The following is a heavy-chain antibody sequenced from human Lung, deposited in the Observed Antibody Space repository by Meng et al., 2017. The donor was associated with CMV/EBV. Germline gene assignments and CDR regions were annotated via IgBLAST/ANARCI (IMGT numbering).Heavy chain of an antibody. V-gene: IGHV4-34*01. Sequence: SETLSLTCAVHGGSFSGYYWSWFRQPPGKGLEWIGEINHSGSTNYNPSLKSRVAISVDTSKNQFSLKLSSVTAADTAVYYCARWATANYYYYGMDVWGQGTTVXVSS. J-gene: IGHJ6*02. CDR2: INHSGST. CDR1: GGSFSGYY. D-gene: IGHD5-24*01. CDR3: ARWATANYYYYGMDV.